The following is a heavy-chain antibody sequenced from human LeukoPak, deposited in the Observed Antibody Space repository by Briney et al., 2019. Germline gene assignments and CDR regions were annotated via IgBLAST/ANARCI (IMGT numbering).Heavy chain of an antibody. D-gene: IGHD6-13*01. CDR1: GYTFTSYY. CDR3: ARSIAAADPWDY. CDR2: INPSGGST. Sequence: ASVKVPCKASGYTFTSYYMHWVRQAPGQGLEWMGIINPSGGSTSYAQKFQGRVTMTRDTSTSTVYMELSSLRSEDTAVYYCARSIAAADPWDYWGQGTLVTVSS. V-gene: IGHV1-46*01. J-gene: IGHJ4*02.